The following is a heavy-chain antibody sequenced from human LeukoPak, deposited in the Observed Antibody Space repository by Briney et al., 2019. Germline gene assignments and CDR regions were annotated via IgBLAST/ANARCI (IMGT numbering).Heavy chain of an antibody. V-gene: IGHV3-73*01. D-gene: IGHD1-26*01. J-gene: IGHJ5*02. CDR3: TTDSGTYNWLDP. CDR2: IDKKDNFHAT. CDR1: GFTFSGCA. Sequence: GGSLRLSCAASGFTFSGCAIHWVRQSSGKGLEWVGHIDKKDNFHATAYAASVQGRFSISRDDSKNTAFLHMNSLKTEDMALYYCTTDSGTYNWLDPWGQGTLVTVSS.